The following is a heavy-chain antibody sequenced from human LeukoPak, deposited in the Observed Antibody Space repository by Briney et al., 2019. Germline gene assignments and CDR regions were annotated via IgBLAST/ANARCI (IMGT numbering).Heavy chain of an antibody. J-gene: IGHJ4*02. CDR1: GDSISGYY. Sequence: SETLSLTCAVYGDSISGYYWTWIRQFPGKGLEWIGEIHYSGSINYNPSLKTRATISGDTSKNQLSLKLYSVTAADTAVYYCSRGRDEYKVGNHWGLGTLVTASS. D-gene: IGHD5-24*01. CDR3: SRGRDEYKVGNH. CDR2: IHYSGSI. V-gene: IGHV4-34*01.